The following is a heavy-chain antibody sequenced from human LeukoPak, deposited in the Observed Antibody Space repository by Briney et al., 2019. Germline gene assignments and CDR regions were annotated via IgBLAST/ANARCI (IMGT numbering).Heavy chain of an antibody. CDR1: GGSFSGYY. J-gene: IGHJ4*02. V-gene: IGHV4-34*01. CDR2: INHSGST. Sequence: KTSETLSLTCAVYGGSFSGYYRSWIRQPPGKGLEWIGEINHSGSTNYNPSLKSRVTISVDTSKNQFSLKLSSVTAADTAVYYCARNVRGVIIGRFDYWGQGTLVTVSS. CDR3: ARNVRGVIIGRFDY. D-gene: IGHD3-10*02.